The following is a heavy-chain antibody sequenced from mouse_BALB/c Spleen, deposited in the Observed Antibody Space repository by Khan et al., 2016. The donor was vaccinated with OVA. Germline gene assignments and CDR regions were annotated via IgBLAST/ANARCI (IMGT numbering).Heavy chain of an antibody. Sequence: EVELVESGGGLVKPGGSLKLSCAASGFTFSTYAMSWVRQTPEQRLEWVATINSDGDYTYYLDSVKGRFTISRDNAKNTLYLQMTSLRSEDTAMYYCGRSPYGNFAYWGQGTLVTVSA. V-gene: IGHV5-9-3*01. CDR1: GFTFSTYA. J-gene: IGHJ3*01. CDR3: GRSPYGNFAY. CDR2: INSDGDYT. D-gene: IGHD2-1*01.